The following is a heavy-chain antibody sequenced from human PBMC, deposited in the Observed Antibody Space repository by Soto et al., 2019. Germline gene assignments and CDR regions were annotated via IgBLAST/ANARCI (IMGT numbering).Heavy chain of an antibody. CDR2: INHSGSA. J-gene: IGHJ6*02. D-gene: IGHD1-1*01. V-gene: IGHV4-34*01. CDR3: SRTPYMRQLVRYYYYGLDV. Sequence: SETLSPTCAVNGGSFSGFYWTWIRQFPGRGLEWIGEINHSGSARYSPSLKSRVTISLDTSNNQFSLKLSSVTAADTAVYYCSRTPYMRQLVRYYYYGLDVWGQGTTVTVSS. CDR1: GGSFSGFY.